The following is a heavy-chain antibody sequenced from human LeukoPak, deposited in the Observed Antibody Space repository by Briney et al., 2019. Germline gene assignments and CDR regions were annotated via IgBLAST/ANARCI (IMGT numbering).Heavy chain of an antibody. J-gene: IGHJ4*02. V-gene: IGHV3-23*01. Sequence: GGSLRLSCATSGFTFSSYAMSWVRQAPGKGLEWVSGTSGSGGSTYYAGSVKGRFTISRDNSKNTLYLQMNSLRVEDTAVYYCAKNGGSQCYSHLDSWGQGTLVTVSS. D-gene: IGHD2-15*01. CDR2: TSGSGGST. CDR1: GFTFSSYA. CDR3: AKNGGSQCYSHLDS.